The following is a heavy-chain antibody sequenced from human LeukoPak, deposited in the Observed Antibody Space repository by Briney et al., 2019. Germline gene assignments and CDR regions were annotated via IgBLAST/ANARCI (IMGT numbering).Heavy chain of an antibody. CDR2: IIPIFGTA. V-gene: IGHV1-69*01. J-gene: IGHJ4*02. CDR1: GGTFSSYA. CDR3: ARARVVGATLGYFDY. D-gene: IGHD1-26*01. Sequence: GSSVKVSCKASGGTFSSYAISWERQAPGQGLEWMGGIIPIFGTANYAQKFQGRVTITADESTSTAYMELSSLRSEDTAVYYCARARVVGATLGYFDYWGQGTLVTVSS.